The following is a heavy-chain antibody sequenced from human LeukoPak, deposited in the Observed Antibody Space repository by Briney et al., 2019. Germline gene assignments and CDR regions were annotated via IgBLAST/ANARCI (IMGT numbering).Heavy chain of an antibody. CDR3: ARGQAIYSYGYLVGY. J-gene: IGHJ4*02. D-gene: IGHD5-18*01. V-gene: IGHV3-30*04. CDR1: GFTFSSYA. Sequence: PGGSLRLSCAASGFTFSSYAMHWVRQAPGKGLVWVAVISYDGSNKYYADSVKGRFTISRDNSKNTLYLQMNSLRAEDTAVYYCARGQAIYSYGYLVGYWGQGTLVTVSS. CDR2: ISYDGSNK.